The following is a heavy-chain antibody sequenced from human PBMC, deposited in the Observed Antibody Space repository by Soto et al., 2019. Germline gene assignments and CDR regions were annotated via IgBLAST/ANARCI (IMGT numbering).Heavy chain of an antibody. J-gene: IGHJ4*02. D-gene: IGHD5-12*01. CDR2: IVPTVDTS. V-gene: IGHV1-69*12. CDR3: VGVVAFPGYRDN. Sequence: QVQLVQSGAEVRQPASSVKVSCKTSGATFSSYAITWVRQAPGQGLEWMGGIVPTVDTSTYAQKFQGRVAIIAAEFTKKVCVVVRSLRSGDTAVYYCVGVVAFPGYRDNWGQGTRVGVSS. CDR1: GATFSSYA.